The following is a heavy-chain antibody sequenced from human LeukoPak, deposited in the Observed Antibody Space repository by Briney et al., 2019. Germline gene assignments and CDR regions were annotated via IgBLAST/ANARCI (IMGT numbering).Heavy chain of an antibody. CDR3: ARVRPSYDFYGMDV. CDR1: GFTFSSYA. D-gene: IGHD3-3*01. J-gene: IGHJ6*02. V-gene: IGHV3-66*01. Sequence: GGSLRLSCAASGFTFSSYAVSWVRQAPGKGLEWVSVIYSGGSTYYADSVKGRFTISRDNSKNTLYLQMNSLRAEDTAVYYCARVRPSYDFYGMDVWGQGTTVTVSS. CDR2: IYSGGST.